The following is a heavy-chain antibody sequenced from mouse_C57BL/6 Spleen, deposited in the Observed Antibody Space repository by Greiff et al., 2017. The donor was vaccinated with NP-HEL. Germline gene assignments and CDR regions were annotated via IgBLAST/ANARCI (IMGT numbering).Heavy chain of an antibody. CDR2: ILPGSGST. D-gene: IGHD1-1*01. J-gene: IGHJ3*01. CDR3: VRLGRHYYYGTGFAY. Sequence: QVQLQQSGAELMKPGASVKLSCKATGYTFTGYWIEWVKQRPGHGLEWIGEILPGSGSTNYNEKFKGKATFTADTSSNTAYMQLSSLTTEDSAIYDCVRLGRHYYYGTGFAYWGQGTLVTVSA. V-gene: IGHV1-9*01. CDR1: GYTFTGYW.